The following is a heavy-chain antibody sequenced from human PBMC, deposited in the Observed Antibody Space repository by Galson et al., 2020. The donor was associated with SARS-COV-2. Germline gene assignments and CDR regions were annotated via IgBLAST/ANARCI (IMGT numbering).Heavy chain of an antibody. J-gene: IGHJ4*02. CDR1: GYTFTSYY. Sequence: ASVKVSCKASGYTFTSYYMHWVRQAPGQGLEWMGIINPSGGSTSYAQKFQGRVPMTRATSTSPVYMELSSRRSEDTAVYYRAKAKQNRGITIFGVVIIGTGDYWGQRTLVTVSS. V-gene: IGHV1-46*01. CDR2: INPSGGST. CDR3: AKAKQNRGITIFGVVIIGTGDY. D-gene: IGHD3-3*01.